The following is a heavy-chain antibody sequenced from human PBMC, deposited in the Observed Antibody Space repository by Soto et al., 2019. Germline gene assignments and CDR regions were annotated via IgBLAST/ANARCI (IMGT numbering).Heavy chain of an antibody. CDR3: ARDTYYYDSSGYVSYYYGMDV. V-gene: IGHV4-59*01. Sequence: SETLSLTCTVSGGSISSYYWSWIRQPPGKGLEWIGYIYYSGSTNYNPSLKSRVTISVDTSKNQSSLKLSSVTAADTAVYYCARDTYYYDSSGYVSYYYGMDVWGQGTTVTVSS. CDR1: GGSISSYY. CDR2: IYYSGST. D-gene: IGHD3-22*01. J-gene: IGHJ6*02.